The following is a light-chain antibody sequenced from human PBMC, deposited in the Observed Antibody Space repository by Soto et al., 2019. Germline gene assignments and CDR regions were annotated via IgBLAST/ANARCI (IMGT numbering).Light chain of an antibody. CDR1: QSVSSY. Sequence: EIVLTQSPATLSLSPGERATLSCRASQSVSSYLAWYQQKPGQAPRLLIYGASSRATGISDRFSGSGSGTDFTLTISRLETEDFALYYCQQYGSSPITFGQGTRLEI. V-gene: IGKV3-20*01. CDR3: QQYGSSPIT. CDR2: GAS. J-gene: IGKJ5*01.